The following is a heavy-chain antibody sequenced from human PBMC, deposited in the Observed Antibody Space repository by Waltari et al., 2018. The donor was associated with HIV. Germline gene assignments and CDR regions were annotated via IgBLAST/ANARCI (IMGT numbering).Heavy chain of an antibody. Sequence: EVQLVESGGGLVQPGGSLRLSCAASGFTFSSYAMNWVRQAPGKGLEWVSYISSSGSTIYYADSVKGRFTISRDNAKNSLYLQMNSLRAEDTAVYYCARVSAVAGTGGYWGQGTLVTVSS. CDR3: ARVSAVAGTGGY. J-gene: IGHJ4*02. D-gene: IGHD6-19*01. CDR1: GFTFSSYA. CDR2: ISSSGSTI. V-gene: IGHV3-48*03.